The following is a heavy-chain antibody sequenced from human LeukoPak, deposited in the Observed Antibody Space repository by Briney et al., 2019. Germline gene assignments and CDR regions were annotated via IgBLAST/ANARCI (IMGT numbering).Heavy chain of an antibody. J-gene: IGHJ6*03. CDR2: MNPNSGNT. D-gene: IGHD2-2*01. CDR1: GYTFTSYD. CDR3: ARDETPAAITTYYYHYMDV. Sequence: ASVKVSCKASGYTFTSYDINWVRQATGQGLEWMGWMNPNSGNTGYAQKFQGRVTMTRNTSISTAYMELSSLRSEDTAVYYCARDETPAAITTYYYHYMDVWGKGTTVTVSS. V-gene: IGHV1-8*01.